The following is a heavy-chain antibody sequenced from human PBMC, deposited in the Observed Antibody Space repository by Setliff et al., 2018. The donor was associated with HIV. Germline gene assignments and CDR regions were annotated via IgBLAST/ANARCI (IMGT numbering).Heavy chain of an antibody. CDR1: GYSFMNYA. V-gene: IGHV1-8*02. CDR2: MNPNTGDT. Sequence: ASVKVSCKASGYSFMNYAMNWVRQAPGQGLDWMGWMNPNTGDTGFAQRFQDRFIMTSNTATNTAFLELKSLTSDDTAVYYCVSRQLGGVDFWGQGTLVTVSS. J-gene: IGHJ4*02. D-gene: IGHD2-8*02. CDR3: VSRQLGGVDF.